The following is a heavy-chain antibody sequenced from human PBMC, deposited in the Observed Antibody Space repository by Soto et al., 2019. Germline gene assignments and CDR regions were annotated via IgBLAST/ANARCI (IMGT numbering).Heavy chain of an antibody. J-gene: IGHJ5*02. CDR3: ARGLLEYYNGSGRDNSIDP. V-gene: IGHV4-34*01. D-gene: IGHD3-10*01. CDR2: INHSGST. Sequence: PSETLSLTCAVYGGSFGGYYWSWIRLPPGKGIEWIGEINHSGSTNYNPSLKSRVTISVDTSKNQFSLKLSSVTAVDTAVYYCARGLLEYYNGSGRDNSIDPWGQGPMVTVSS. CDR1: GGSFGGYY.